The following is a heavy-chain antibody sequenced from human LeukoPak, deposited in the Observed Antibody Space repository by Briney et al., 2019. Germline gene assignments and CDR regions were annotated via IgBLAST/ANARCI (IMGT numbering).Heavy chain of an antibody. CDR1: GYSFTSYC. J-gene: IGHJ4*02. V-gene: IGHV5-51*01. D-gene: IGHD3-9*01. CDR2: IYPGDSDT. Sequence: PGESLKISCKGSGYSFTSYCIGRVRQMPGKGLEWMGIIYPGDSDTRYSPSFQGQVTISADKSISTAYLQWSSQKASDTAMYYCARWCAARLRYFDWLQDYWGQGTLVTVSS. CDR3: ARWCAARLRYFDWLQDY.